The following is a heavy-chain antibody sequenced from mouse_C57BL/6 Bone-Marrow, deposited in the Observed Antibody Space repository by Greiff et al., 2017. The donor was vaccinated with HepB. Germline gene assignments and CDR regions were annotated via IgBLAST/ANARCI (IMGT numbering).Heavy chain of an antibody. V-gene: IGHV1-82*01. D-gene: IGHD4-1*01. Sequence: QVQLQQSGPELVKPGASVKISCKASGYAFSSSWMNWVKQRPGKGLEWIGRIYPGDGDTNYNGKFKGKATLTADKSSSTAYMQLSSRTSEDSAVYFCAKRSDWDYYAMDYWGQGTSVTVSS. J-gene: IGHJ4*01. CDR3: AKRSDWDYYAMDY. CDR1: GYAFSSSW. CDR2: IYPGDGDT.